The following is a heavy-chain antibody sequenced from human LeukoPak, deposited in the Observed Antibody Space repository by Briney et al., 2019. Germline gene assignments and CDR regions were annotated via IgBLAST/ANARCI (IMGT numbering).Heavy chain of an antibody. Sequence: GGSLRLSCAASGFTFRSHSLDWVRQAPGKGLVWVSSITGAGSIQYADSVQGRFTISRDNTQNSIFLQMNSLRAEDTAVYYCVRDVIHSYFDIWGQGILVTVSS. CDR2: ITGAGSI. J-gene: IGHJ4*02. CDR3: VRDVIHSYFDI. D-gene: IGHD2/OR15-2a*01. CDR1: GFTFRSHS. V-gene: IGHV3-21*01.